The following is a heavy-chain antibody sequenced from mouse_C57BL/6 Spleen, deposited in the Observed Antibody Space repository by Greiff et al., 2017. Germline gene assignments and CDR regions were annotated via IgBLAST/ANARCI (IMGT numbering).Heavy chain of an antibody. CDR2: IDPETGGT. V-gene: IGHV1-15*01. Sequence: QVQLQQSGAELVRPGASVTLSCKASGYTFTDYEMHWVKQTPVHGLEWIGAIDPETGGTAYNQKFKGKAILTADKSSSTAYMELRSLTSEDSAVYYCTRGTTVVPLFDYWGQGTTLTVSS. CDR1: GYTFTDYE. J-gene: IGHJ2*01. D-gene: IGHD1-1*01. CDR3: TRGTTVVPLFDY.